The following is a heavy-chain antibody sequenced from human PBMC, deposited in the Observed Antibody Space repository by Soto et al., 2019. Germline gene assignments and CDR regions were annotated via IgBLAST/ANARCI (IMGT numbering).Heavy chain of an antibody. J-gene: IGHJ3*01. CDR2: MNPNSGGS. Sequence: QVHLVQSGAEVKKPGASVKVSCMAAGYNFIAQNIHWVRQAPGLGPEWMGKMNPNSGGSDYAQEFQGRVTVTRDTSISTVYMESTSLKSDDTAVYYCARKRHSNAPSGALDLWGQGTMVIVSS. CDR3: ARKRHSNAPSGALDL. CDR1: GYNFIAQN. D-gene: IGHD1-1*01. V-gene: IGHV1-2*02.